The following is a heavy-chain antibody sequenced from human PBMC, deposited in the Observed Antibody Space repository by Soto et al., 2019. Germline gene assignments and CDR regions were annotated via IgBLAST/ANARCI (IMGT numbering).Heavy chain of an antibody. Sequence: QVQLVESGGGVVQPGRSLRLSCAASGFTFSSYGMHWVRQAPGKGLEWVAVISYDGSNKYYADSVKGRFTISRDNSKNTLYLQMNRLRAEDTAVYYCAKDVVVGATSGLGAYYYYYGMVVWGQGTTVTVSS. CDR1: GFTFSSYG. CDR2: ISYDGSNK. J-gene: IGHJ6*02. V-gene: IGHV3-30*18. CDR3: AKDVVVGATSGLGAYYYYYGMVV. D-gene: IGHD1-26*01.